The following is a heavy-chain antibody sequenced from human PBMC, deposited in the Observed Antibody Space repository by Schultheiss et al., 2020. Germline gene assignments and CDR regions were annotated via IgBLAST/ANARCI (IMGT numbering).Heavy chain of an antibody. CDR2: INPNSGGT. J-gene: IGHJ3*02. V-gene: IGHV1-2*02. Sequence: AAVKASCKASGYTFTSYYMHWVRQAPGQGLEWMGWINPNSGGTNYAQKFQGRVTITRDTSASTAYMELSSLRSEDTAVYYCARGAGRGYSGYDPWATDAFDIWGRGTMGTVSS. D-gene: IGHD5-12*01. CDR1: GYTFTSYY. CDR3: ARGAGRGYSGYDPWATDAFDI.